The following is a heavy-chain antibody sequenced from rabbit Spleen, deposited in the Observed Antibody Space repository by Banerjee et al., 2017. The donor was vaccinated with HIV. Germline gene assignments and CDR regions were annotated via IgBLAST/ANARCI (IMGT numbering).Heavy chain of an antibody. D-gene: IGHD1-1*01. Sequence: QSLEESGGDLVKPGASLTLTCTASGFSFSRGYDMCWVRQAPGKGLEWIGCSGSDSGTTYYATWAKARFTISKTSSTTVTLQMTSLTAADTATYFCATSYGSGYYGRIDLWGQGTLVTVS. CDR3: ATSYGSGYYGRIDL. CDR2: SGSDSGTT. J-gene: IGHJ4*01. CDR1: GFSFSRGYD. V-gene: IGHV1S40*01.